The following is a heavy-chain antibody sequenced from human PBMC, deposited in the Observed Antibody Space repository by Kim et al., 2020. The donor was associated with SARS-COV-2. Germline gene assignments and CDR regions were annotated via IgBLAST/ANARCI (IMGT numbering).Heavy chain of an antibody. Sequence: GESLKISCKGSGYSFTSYWIGWVRQMPGKGLEWMGIIYPGDSDTRYSPSFQGQVTISADKSISTAYLQWSSLKASDTAMYYCARHTYYYGSGSYYTGGMDDSGPGNTVTASS. J-gene: IGHJ6*02. V-gene: IGHV5-51*01. CDR2: IYPGDSDT. CDR3: ARHTYYYGSGSYYTGGMDD. D-gene: IGHD3-10*01. CDR1: GYSFTSYW.